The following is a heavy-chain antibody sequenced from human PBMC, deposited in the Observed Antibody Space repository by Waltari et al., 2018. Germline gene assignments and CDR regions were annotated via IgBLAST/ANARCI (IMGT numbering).Heavy chain of an antibody. CDR2: IYSGGST. J-gene: IGHJ2*01. CDR3: ARNGDYVGWYFDL. CDR1: GFTVSSNY. D-gene: IGHD4-17*01. V-gene: IGHV3-53*01. Sequence: EVQLVESGGGLIQPGGSLRLSCAASGFTVSSNYMSWVRQAPGKGLEWVSVIYSGGSTYYADSVKGRFTISRDNSKNTLYLQMNSLRAEDTAVYYCARNGDYVGWYFDLWGRGTLVTVSS.